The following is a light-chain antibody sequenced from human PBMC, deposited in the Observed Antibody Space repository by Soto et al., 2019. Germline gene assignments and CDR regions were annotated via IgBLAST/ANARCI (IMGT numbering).Light chain of an antibody. Sequence: QSALTQPPSASGSPGQSVTISCTGTSSDVGGYNYVSWYQQRPGKAPQLMIYEVSKRPPGVPDRFSGSKSGNTASLTVSGLQVEDGADYYCSSYGGSNNIGVFGGGTKLTVL. CDR2: EVS. CDR3: SSYGGSNNIGV. V-gene: IGLV2-8*01. CDR1: SSDVGGYNY. J-gene: IGLJ2*01.